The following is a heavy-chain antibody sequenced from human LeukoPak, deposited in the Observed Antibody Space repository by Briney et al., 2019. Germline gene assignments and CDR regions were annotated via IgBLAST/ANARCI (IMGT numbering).Heavy chain of an antibody. Sequence: ASVKVSCKASGYTFTSYAIHGVRQAPGQGLEWMGWITPSGGTNYPQKFQGRVAITWDTSITTAYMDLSRLTSDDTAVYYCARDRYGDGFAHLDYWGQGALVTVSS. J-gene: IGHJ4*02. V-gene: IGHV1-2*02. CDR1: GYTFTSYA. D-gene: IGHD5-24*01. CDR2: ITPSGGT. CDR3: ARDRYGDGFAHLDY.